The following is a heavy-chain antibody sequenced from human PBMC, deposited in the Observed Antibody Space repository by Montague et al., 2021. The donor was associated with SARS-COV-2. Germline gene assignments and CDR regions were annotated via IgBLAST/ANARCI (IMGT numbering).Heavy chain of an antibody. V-gene: IGHV3-11*01. Sequence: SLRLSCAASGFTLSDYYMSWIRQAPGKELEWLSYISNTGLDIKYGDSVKGRFTVSRDIAKNTLYLQMDSLRAEDTAVYYCARVLLGVSHGDYWGQGTLVTVSS. J-gene: IGHJ4*02. CDR3: ARVLLGVSHGDY. CDR2: ISNTGLDI. D-gene: IGHD3-10*01. CDR1: GFTLSDYY.